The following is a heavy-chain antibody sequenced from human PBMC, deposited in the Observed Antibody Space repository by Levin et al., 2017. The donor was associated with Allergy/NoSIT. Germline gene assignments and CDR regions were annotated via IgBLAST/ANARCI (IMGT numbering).Heavy chain of an antibody. CDR1: GFTFSSYS. V-gene: IGHV3-21*01. CDR3: ARDGLRYFDWTHPQDAFDI. Sequence: GGSLRLSCAASGFTFSSYSMNWVRQAPGKGLEWVSSISSSSSYIYYADSVKGRFTISRDNAKNSLYLQMNSLRAEDTAVYYCARDGLRYFDWTHPQDAFDIWGQGTMVTVSS. D-gene: IGHD3-9*01. CDR2: ISSSSSYI. J-gene: IGHJ3*02.